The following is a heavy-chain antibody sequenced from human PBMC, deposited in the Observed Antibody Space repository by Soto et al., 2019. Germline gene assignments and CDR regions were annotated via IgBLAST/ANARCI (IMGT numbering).Heavy chain of an antibody. V-gene: IGHV4-39*01. D-gene: IGHD2-15*01. CDR2: AYTTGDT. CDR3: GKVVEAATRHTDFDY. Sequence: SETLSLTCSASGDSMNSRNSFWGWIRQPPGKGLEFIGSAYTTGDTSYNPSLKSRVTISVDTSKNQFSLKVTSVTAADTAVYYCGKVVEAATRHTDFDYWGQGTLVTVSS. J-gene: IGHJ4*02. CDR1: GDSMNSRNSF.